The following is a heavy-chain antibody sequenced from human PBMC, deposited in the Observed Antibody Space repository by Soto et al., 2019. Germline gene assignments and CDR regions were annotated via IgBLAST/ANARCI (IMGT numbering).Heavy chain of an antibody. CDR2: MYNTGST. J-gene: IGHJ6*01. Sequence: QVQLQESGPGLVKPSETLSLTCTVSGGSIRGYYWSWIRQPPGKGLEWIGYMYNTGSTVYNPSFKSRVTISVDTSKSQFSLRLNSVTAADTAVYYCARDLWGYCGTDCYPLDVW. V-gene: IGHV4-59*01. D-gene: IGHD2-21*02. CDR1: GGSIRGYY. CDR3: ARDLWGYCGTDCYPLDV.